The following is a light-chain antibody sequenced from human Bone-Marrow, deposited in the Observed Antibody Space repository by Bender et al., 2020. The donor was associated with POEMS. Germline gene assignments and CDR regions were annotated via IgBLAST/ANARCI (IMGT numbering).Light chain of an antibody. CDR2: EVS. V-gene: IGLV2-23*02. J-gene: IGLJ3*02. CDR3: CSYATSNTWG. CDR1: SFNVGGYKL. Sequence: QSALTQPASVSGSPGQSITISCTGTSFNVGGYKLVSWYQQHPGKAPKLIIYEVSQRPSGVSNRFSGSKSGNTASLTISGLQAEDEADYYCCSYATSNTWGFGGGTKLTVL.